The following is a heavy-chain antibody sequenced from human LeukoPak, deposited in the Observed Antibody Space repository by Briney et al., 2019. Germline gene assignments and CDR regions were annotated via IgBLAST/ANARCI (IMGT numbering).Heavy chain of an antibody. J-gene: IGHJ4*02. Sequence: ASVKVSCKASGGTFSSYAISWVRQAPGQGLEWMGWINPNSGGTNYAQKFQGRVTMTRDTSISTAYMELSRLRSDDTAVYYCARGASHAQIDYWGQGTLVTVSS. V-gene: IGHV1-2*02. CDR2: INPNSGGT. CDR3: ARGASHAQIDY. CDR1: GGTFSSYA.